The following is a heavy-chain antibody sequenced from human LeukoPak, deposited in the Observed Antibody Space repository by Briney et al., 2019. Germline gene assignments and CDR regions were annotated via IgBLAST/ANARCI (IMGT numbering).Heavy chain of an antibody. Sequence: GGSLRLSCTTSGFTFGDHAMSWFRQAPGKGLEWVGFIRSKAYGGTTEFAASVKDRFSISRDDSKGIAYLQLNSLKTEDTAVYYCTRDVAGGYNYGYAYWGQGTLVTVSS. CDR1: GFTFGDHA. D-gene: IGHD5-18*01. CDR3: TRDVAGGYNYGYAY. CDR2: IRSKAYGGTT. V-gene: IGHV3-49*03. J-gene: IGHJ4*02.